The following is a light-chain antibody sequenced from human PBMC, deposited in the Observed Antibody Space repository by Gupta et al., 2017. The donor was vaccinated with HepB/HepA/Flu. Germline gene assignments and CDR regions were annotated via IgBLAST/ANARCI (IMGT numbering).Light chain of an antibody. CDR2: GEN. V-gene: IGLV3-19*01. J-gene: IGLJ3*02. CDR3: NSQESRGNNVRL. CDR1: SLRNYY. Sequence: SSELTQDPAVSVALGQTVRIICQGASLRNYYAGWYQQKPGQAPLLVMYGENVRPSGTTARVSGSRSGTTAALIITGAPAEEEEDYYCNSQESRGNNVRLFGGGTRVTVL.